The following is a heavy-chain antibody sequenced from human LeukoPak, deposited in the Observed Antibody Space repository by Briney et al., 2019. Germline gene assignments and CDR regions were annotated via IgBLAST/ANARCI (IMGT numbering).Heavy chain of an antibody. J-gene: IGHJ3*02. Sequence: ASVKVSCKASGYTFTSYYMHWVRQAPGKGLEWMGGFDPEDGETIYAQKFQGRVTMTEDTSTDTAYMELSSLRSEDTAVYYCATLIVVVTNDAFDIWGQGTMVTVSS. D-gene: IGHD3-22*01. CDR2: FDPEDGET. CDR3: ATLIVVVTNDAFDI. CDR1: GYTFTSYY. V-gene: IGHV1-24*01.